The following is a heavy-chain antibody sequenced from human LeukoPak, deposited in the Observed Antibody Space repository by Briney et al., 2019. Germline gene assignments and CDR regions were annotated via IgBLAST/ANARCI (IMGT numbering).Heavy chain of an antibody. Sequence: ASVKVSCKASGGTFSSYAISWVRQAPGQGLEWMGGIIPIFGTTNYAQKFQGRVTITADESTSTAYMELSSLRSEDTAVYYCARESNVLRYFDWPPAPLSGFDYWGQGTLVTVSS. V-gene: IGHV1-69*13. J-gene: IGHJ4*02. CDR1: GGTFSSYA. CDR2: IIPIFGTT. CDR3: ARESNVLRYFDWPPAPLSGFDY. D-gene: IGHD3-9*01.